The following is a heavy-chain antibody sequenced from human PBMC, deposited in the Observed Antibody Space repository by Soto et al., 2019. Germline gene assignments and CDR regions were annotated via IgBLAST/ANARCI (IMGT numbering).Heavy chain of an antibody. V-gene: IGHV4-34*01. Sequence: QVLLQQWGAGLLKPSETLSLTCAVYGGSFSGYYWSWIRQSPGKGLEWIGEINHSGSTNYNPSLKSRVTISRDTSKNQFALQLSSVTATDTAVYYWASKFKFETIFGVVRPYYFDYWGQGTLVTVSS. CDR3: ASKFKFETIFGVVRPYYFDY. CDR2: INHSGST. D-gene: IGHD3-3*01. J-gene: IGHJ4*02. CDR1: GGSFSGYY.